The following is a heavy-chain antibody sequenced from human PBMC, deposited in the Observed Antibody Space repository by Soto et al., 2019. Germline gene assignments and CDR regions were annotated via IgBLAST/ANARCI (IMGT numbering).Heavy chain of an antibody. CDR1: GFTFSSYA. Sequence: QVQLVESGGGVVQPGRSPRLSCAASGFTFSSYAMHWVRQAPGKGLEWVAVISYDGSNKYYADSVKGRFTISRDNSKNTLYLQMNSLRAEDTAVYYCARDPIVVVVAVGGDTFDYWGQGTLVTVSS. D-gene: IGHD2-15*01. J-gene: IGHJ4*02. CDR3: ARDPIVVVVAVGGDTFDY. V-gene: IGHV3-30-3*01. CDR2: ISYDGSNK.